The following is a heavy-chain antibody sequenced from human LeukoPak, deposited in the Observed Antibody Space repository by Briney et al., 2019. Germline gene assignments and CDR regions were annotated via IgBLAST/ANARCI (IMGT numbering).Heavy chain of an antibody. V-gene: IGHV4-39*01. CDR2: IYYGGST. J-gene: IGHJ4*02. CDR3: ARTRYYYNSRSYGAPYYFDC. Sequence: SETLSLTCAVSGGSISSNSYYWGWIRQPPGKGLEWIGSIYYGGSTYYNPSLKSRVTISVDTSKNQFSLKLSSVTAADTAVYYCARTRYYYNSRSYGAPYYFDCWGQGTLVTVSS. CDR1: GGSISSNSYY. D-gene: IGHD3-10*01.